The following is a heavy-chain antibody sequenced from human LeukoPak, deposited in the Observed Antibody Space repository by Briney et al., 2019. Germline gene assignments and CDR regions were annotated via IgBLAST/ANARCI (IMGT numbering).Heavy chain of an antibody. D-gene: IGHD3-9*01. Sequence: GGSLRLSCAASGFTFSSYAMSWVRQAPGKGLEWVSAISGSGGSTYYADSVKGRFTISRDNSKNTLYLQMNSLRAEDTAVYYCAKEHVLRYFDWLLYMDYWGQGTLVTVSS. CDR3: AKEHVLRYFDWLLYMDY. CDR2: ISGSGGST. CDR1: GFTFSSYA. V-gene: IGHV3-23*01. J-gene: IGHJ4*02.